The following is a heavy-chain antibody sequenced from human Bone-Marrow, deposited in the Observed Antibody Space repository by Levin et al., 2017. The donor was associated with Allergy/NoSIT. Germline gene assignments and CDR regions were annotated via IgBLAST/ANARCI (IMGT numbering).Heavy chain of an antibody. CDR2: IIPILGIA. V-gene: IGHV1-69*04. CDR3: ARDPLLWFGELAT. CDR1: GGTFSSYT. J-gene: IGHJ5*02. Sequence: ASVKVSCKASGGTFSSYTISWVRQAPGQGLEWMGRIIPILGIANYAQKFQGRVTITADKSTSTAYMELSSLRSEDTAVYYCARDPLLWFGELATWGQGTLVTVSS. D-gene: IGHD3-10*01.